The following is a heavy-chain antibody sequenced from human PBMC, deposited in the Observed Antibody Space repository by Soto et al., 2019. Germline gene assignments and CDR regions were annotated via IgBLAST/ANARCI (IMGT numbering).Heavy chain of an antibody. D-gene: IGHD3-22*01. CDR3: ARDVKDYYDSSGYYPLFDY. J-gene: IGHJ4*02. Sequence: ASVKVSCKASGYTFTGYYMHWVRQAPGQGLEWMGWINPNSGGTNYAQKFQGRVTMIRDTSISTAYMELSRLRSDDTAVYYCARDVKDYYDSSGYYPLFDYWGQGTLVTVSS. V-gene: IGHV1-2*02. CDR1: GYTFTGYY. CDR2: INPNSGGT.